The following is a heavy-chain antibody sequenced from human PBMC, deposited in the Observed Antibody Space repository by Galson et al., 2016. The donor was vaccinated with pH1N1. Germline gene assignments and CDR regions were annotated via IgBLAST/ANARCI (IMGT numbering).Heavy chain of an antibody. CDR1: GFTFSNFV. V-gene: IGHV3-23*01. Sequence: SLRLSCAASGFTFSNFVMSWVRQAPGKGLEWDSTISGSGGRTYYADSVRGRFTISRDNSKNTVYLQMNSLRADDAAVYYRPKHPYYVDTAKIDYWGQGTQVSVSS. CDR3: PKHPYYVDTAKIDY. J-gene: IGHJ4*02. CDR2: ISGSGGRT. D-gene: IGHD5-18*01.